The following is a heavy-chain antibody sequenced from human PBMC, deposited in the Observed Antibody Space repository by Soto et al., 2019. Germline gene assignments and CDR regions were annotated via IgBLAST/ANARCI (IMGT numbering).Heavy chain of an antibody. CDR2: VYYRGRS. V-gene: IGHV4-39*01. CDR3: VSQRTTVPTQAYFDY. CDR1: GGSVTNSSYY. J-gene: IGHJ4*02. D-gene: IGHD4-17*01. Sequence: SETLFLTCTVSGGSVTNSSYYWGWIRQSPGKGLEWIGSVYYRGRSYSKSSVKSRVTISVDTSENRFSLSLNSVTASDTAVYFCVSQRTTVPTQAYFDYWGPGALVTVSS.